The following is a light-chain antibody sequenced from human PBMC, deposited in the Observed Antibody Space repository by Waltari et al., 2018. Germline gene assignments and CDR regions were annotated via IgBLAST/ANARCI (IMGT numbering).Light chain of an antibody. CDR2: RTS. CDR3: QQYGSPLWS. Sequence: EIVLTQSPATLSLSPGERATLSCRASQTLSSSYLAWYQQKPGQAPRLLIYRTSSRATGIPDRFSGSGSGTDFSLTINRLEPEDSAVYYCQQYGSPLWSFGQGTKVEIK. CDR1: QTLSSSY. J-gene: IGKJ1*01. V-gene: IGKV3-20*01.